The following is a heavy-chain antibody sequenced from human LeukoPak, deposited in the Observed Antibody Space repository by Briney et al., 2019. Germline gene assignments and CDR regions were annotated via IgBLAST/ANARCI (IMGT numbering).Heavy chain of an antibody. D-gene: IGHD2-8*01. CDR2: IGTAGDT. J-gene: IGHJ4*02. CDR1: GFTFSNYD. CDR3: ARSDVYWGHFDY. Sequence: GGSLRLSCAASGFTFSNYDMHWVRQTTGKGLEWVSAIGTAGDTNYLGTVKGRFTISRENAKNSLYLQMNSLRAGDTAVYYCARSDVYWGHFDYWGQGTLVTVSS. V-gene: IGHV3-13*01.